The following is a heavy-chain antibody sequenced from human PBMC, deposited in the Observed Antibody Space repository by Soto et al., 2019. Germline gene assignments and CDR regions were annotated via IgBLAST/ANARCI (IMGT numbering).Heavy chain of an antibody. CDR2: IFHSGRT. Sequence: WTWIRQPPGKGLEWIGNIFHSGRTNHNPTLKSRVSISIDTSQSQFSLRLDSVTAADSAIYYCASGLRLEPFDYWGQGTLVSVAS. CDR3: ASGLRLEPFDY. J-gene: IGHJ4*02. D-gene: IGHD3-3*01. V-gene: IGHV4-4*09.